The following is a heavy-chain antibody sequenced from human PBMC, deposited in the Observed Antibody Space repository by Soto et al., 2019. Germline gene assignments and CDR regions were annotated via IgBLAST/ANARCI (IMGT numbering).Heavy chain of an antibody. J-gene: IGHJ4*02. CDR1: GGTFTSYT. D-gene: IGHD3-10*01. V-gene: IGHV1-69*02. Sequence: QVQLVQSGAEVKMPGSSVKVSCTASGGTFTSYTFSWVRQVPGQGLEWMGRIIPILRMADFAQKFQGRVTSNADESTRTVYMKLSSLRSEDTAVYYCATSYGSGSAHFDYWGQGTLVTVS. CDR3: ATSYGSGSAHFDY. CDR2: IIPILRMA.